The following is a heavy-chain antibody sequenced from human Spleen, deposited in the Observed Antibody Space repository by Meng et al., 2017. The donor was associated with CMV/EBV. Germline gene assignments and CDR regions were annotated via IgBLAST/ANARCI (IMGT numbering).Heavy chain of an antibody. J-gene: IGHJ4*02. D-gene: IGHD1-26*01. CDR3: ARDPPGGTADY. Sequence: GESLKISCAASGFTFSSHSMNWVRQAPGKGLEWVSSISSSGTYIYYADSVKGRFTISRDNAKNSLYLQMNSLRAEDTAVYYCARDPPGGTADYWGQGTLVTVSS. V-gene: IGHV3-21*01. CDR2: ISSSGTYI. CDR1: GFTFSSHS.